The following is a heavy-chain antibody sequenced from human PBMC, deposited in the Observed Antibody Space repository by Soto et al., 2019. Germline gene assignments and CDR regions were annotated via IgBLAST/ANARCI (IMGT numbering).Heavy chain of an antibody. Sequence: GGVLRLSCAGSGFTFSSNAMSWVRQAPGKGLEWVSSVSGDGYASDYADSVKGRFTVSRHNSKNTLYLQMNSLRAEDTAVYYCAKRHYYGSGSFAPETWGQGTLVTVSS. CDR2: VSGDGYAS. CDR1: GFTFSSNA. CDR3: AKRHYYGSGSFAPET. J-gene: IGHJ4*03. V-gene: IGHV3-23*01. D-gene: IGHD3-10*01.